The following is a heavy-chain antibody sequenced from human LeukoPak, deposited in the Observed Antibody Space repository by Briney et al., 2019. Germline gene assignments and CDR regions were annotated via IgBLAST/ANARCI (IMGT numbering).Heavy chain of an antibody. CDR1: GFTFSSYA. D-gene: IGHD5-24*01. J-gene: IGHJ4*02. CDR2: ISRGGGGT. V-gene: IGHV3-23*01. CDR3: ARGDGYNFFDY. Sequence: GSLRLSCAASGFTFSSYAMNWARQAPGKGLEWVSAISRGGGGTYSADSVKGRFTISRDNSRNTLYLQMNTLRAEDTAVYYCARGDGYNFFDYWGQGTLVTVSS.